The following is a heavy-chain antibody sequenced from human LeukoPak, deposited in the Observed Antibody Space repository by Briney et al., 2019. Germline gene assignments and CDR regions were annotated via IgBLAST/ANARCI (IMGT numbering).Heavy chain of an antibody. D-gene: IGHD5-18*01. CDR3: ARNAQVTRYFDY. Sequence: GASVKVSCKASGYTFSTYDINWVRQATGQGLEWMGWMNPNSGNTGYAQKFQGRVTMTGNTSISTAYMELSSLRSEDTAVYYCARNAQVTRYFDYWGQGTLVTVSS. CDR1: GYTFSTYD. J-gene: IGHJ4*02. V-gene: IGHV1-8*01. CDR2: MNPNSGNT.